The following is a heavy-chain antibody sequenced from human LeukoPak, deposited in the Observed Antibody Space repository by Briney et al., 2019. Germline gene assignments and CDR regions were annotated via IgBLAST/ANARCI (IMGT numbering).Heavy chain of an antibody. Sequence: GGSLRLSCAASGFTFSSYSMNWVRQAPGKGLEWVSSISSSSSYIYYADSVKGRFTISRDNAKNSLYLQMNSLRAEDTAVYYCARGIAALLDAFDIWGQGTMVTVSS. CDR3: ARGIAALLDAFDI. V-gene: IGHV3-21*01. J-gene: IGHJ3*02. CDR1: GFTFSSYS. CDR2: ISSSSSYI. D-gene: IGHD6-13*01.